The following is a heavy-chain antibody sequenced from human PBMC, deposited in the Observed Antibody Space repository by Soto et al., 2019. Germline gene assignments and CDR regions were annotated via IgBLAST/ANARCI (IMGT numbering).Heavy chain of an antibody. D-gene: IGHD4-4*01. Sequence: SETLSLTCTVSGGSIISCGYYWSWIRQHPGKGLEWIGYIYYSGSTYYNPSLKSRVTISVDTSKNQFSLKLSSVTAADTAVYYCAREPTVTTSYYYYYYGMDVWGQGTTFTVPS. CDR1: GGSIISCGYY. J-gene: IGHJ6*02. V-gene: IGHV4-31*03. CDR2: IYYSGST. CDR3: AREPTVTTSYYYYYYGMDV.